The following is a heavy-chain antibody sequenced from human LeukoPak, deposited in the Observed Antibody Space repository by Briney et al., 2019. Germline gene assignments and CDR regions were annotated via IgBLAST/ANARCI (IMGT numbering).Heavy chain of an antibody. V-gene: IGHV3-15*01. D-gene: IGHD5-18*01. Sequence: PGGSLRLSCAASGFTFSNAWMSWVRQAPGKGLEWVGRIKSKTDGGTTDYAAPVKGRFTISRDDSNNTLYLQMNSLKTEDTAVYYCTTDGDISGYSYASGQYWGQGTLVTVSS. CDR3: TTDGDISGYSYASGQY. CDR1: GFTFSNAW. J-gene: IGHJ4*02. CDR2: IKSKTDGGTT.